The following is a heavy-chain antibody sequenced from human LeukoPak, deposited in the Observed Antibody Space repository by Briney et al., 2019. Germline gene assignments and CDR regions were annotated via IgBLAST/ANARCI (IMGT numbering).Heavy chain of an antibody. V-gene: IGHV3-74*03. J-gene: IGHJ4*02. CDR3: ATPGIRDQYDFDR. D-gene: IGHD6-13*01. Sequence: GESLRLSCAASRFTLSSYWMHWVRHAPGKGLVWVSRINPDGSSATYADSVKGRFTISRDNVKNTVYLQMNSLRAEDTAVYYCATPGIRDQYDFDRWGQGTLVIVSS. CDR2: INPDGSSA. CDR1: RFTLSSYW.